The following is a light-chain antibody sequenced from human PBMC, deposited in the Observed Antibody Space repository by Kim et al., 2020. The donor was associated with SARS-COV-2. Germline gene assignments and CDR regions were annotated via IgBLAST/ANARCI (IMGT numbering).Light chain of an antibody. CDR3: QQYGYLPPLT. CDR1: QDINRF. Sequence: DIQMTQSPSSLSASVGDRVTITCQASQDINRFLNWYQHKPGKAPKLLIYDASNLETGVPSRFSGGGSGTDFTFTISSLQPEDIATYYCQQYGYLPPLTFGGGTKVDIK. CDR2: DAS. V-gene: IGKV1-33*01. J-gene: IGKJ4*01.